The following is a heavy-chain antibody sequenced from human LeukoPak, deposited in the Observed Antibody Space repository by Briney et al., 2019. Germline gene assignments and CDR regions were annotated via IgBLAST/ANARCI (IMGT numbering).Heavy chain of an antibody. D-gene: IGHD6-6*01. CDR1: GFTFSIYW. J-gene: IGHJ6*03. CDR3: ARDIAARFNKNYYYYYMDV. CDR2: ISSSSSYI. Sequence: PGGSLRLSCAASGFTFSIYWMSWVRQAPGKGLEWVSSISSSSSYIYYADSVKGRFTISRDNAKNSLYLQMNSLRAEDTAVYYCARDIAARFNKNYYYYYMDVWGKGTTVTVSS. V-gene: IGHV3-21*01.